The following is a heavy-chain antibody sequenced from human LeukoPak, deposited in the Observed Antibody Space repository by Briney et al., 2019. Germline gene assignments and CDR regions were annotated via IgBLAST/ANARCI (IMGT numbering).Heavy chain of an antibody. CDR3: AKDSGWYSSGWLDY. Sequence: GGSLRLSCAASGFTFSSYWMNWVRHAPGKGLVWVSRIASDGSSTTYADSLKGRFTISRDNSKNTLYLQMNSLKAEDTAVYYCAKDSGWYSSGWLDYWGQGTLVTVSS. D-gene: IGHD6-19*01. J-gene: IGHJ4*02. V-gene: IGHV3-74*01. CDR1: GFTFSSYW. CDR2: IASDGSST.